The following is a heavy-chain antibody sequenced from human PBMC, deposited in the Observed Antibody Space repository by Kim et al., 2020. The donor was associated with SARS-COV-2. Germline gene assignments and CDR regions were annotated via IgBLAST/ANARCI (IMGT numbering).Heavy chain of an antibody. CDR2: IYPGDSDT. V-gene: IGHV5-51*01. J-gene: IGHJ6*02. CDR1: GYSFTSYW. Sequence: GESLKISCKGSGYSFTSYWIGWVRQMPGKGLEWMGIIYPGDSDTRYSPSFQGQVTISADKSISTAYLQWSSLKASDTAMYYCARHPRFSGVYDSSGYYSYQLYYYGMDVWGQGTTVTVSS. D-gene: IGHD3-22*01. CDR3: ARHPRFSGVYDSSGYYSYQLYYYGMDV.